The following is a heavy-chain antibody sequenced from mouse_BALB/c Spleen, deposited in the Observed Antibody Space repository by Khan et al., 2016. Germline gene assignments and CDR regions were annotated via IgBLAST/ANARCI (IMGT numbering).Heavy chain of an antibody. D-gene: IGHD1-1*01. CDR1: GYTFTNYG. J-gene: IGHJ3*01. CDR2: INTNTGEP. CDR3: ADDYYGSNWFAY. V-gene: IGHV9-3*02. Sequence: QVQLQQSGPELKKPGETVKISCKASGYTFTNYGMNWVKQAPGKGLKWMGWINTNTGEPTYAEEFKGRFAFSLETSARTAYLQINNLKNEYTATYFCADDYYGSNWFAYWGQGTLVTVSA.